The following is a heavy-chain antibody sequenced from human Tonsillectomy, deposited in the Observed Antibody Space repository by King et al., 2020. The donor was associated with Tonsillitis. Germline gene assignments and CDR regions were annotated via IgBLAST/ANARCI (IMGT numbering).Heavy chain of an antibody. V-gene: IGHV3-23*04. Sequence: VQLVESGGGLVQPGGSLRLSCAASGFTFSSFAMNWVRQAPGKGLEWVSTISGSGGTTYHADSVKGRFTIARNNSKNTPYLQMDSLRAEVTAVYYCAKGGSGWYGGLDYWGQGTLVTVSS. CDR1: GFTFSSFA. J-gene: IGHJ4*02. D-gene: IGHD6-19*01. CDR2: ISGSGGTT. CDR3: AKGGSGWYGGLDY.